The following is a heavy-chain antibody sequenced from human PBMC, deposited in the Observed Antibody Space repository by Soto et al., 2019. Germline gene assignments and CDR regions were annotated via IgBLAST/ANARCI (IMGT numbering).Heavy chain of an antibody. Sequence: QVQLQESGPGPVKPSETLSLTCTVSGGSISSYYWSWIRQPPGKGLEWIGYIYYSGSTNYNPSLKSRVTISVDTSKNQFSLKLSSVTAADTAVYYCARDYYGSGSPPLGYWGQGTLVTVSS. CDR1: GGSISSYY. V-gene: IGHV4-59*01. D-gene: IGHD3-10*01. CDR3: ARDYYGSGSPPLGY. J-gene: IGHJ4*02. CDR2: IYYSGST.